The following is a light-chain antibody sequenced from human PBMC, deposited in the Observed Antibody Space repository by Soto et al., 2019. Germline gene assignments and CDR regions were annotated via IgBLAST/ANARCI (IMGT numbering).Light chain of an antibody. CDR1: NIGSKS. J-gene: IGLJ2*01. CDR2: NDG. V-gene: IGLV3-21*02. Sequence: SYELTQPPSVSVAPGQTARITCGGNNIGSKSVHWYQQTPGQAPVLVVYNDGVRPSGIPERFSGSNSGNTATLTINRVEGGDEADYYCQVWDTSSGHVAFGGGTKLTVL. CDR3: QVWDTSSGHVA.